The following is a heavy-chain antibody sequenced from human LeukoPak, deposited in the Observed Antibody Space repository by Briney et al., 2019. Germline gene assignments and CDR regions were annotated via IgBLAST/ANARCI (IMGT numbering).Heavy chain of an antibody. V-gene: IGHV3-48*04. CDR1: GFTFSNHN. D-gene: IGHD3-10*02. Sequence: GGSLRLSCAVSGFTFSNHNMNWVRQAPGKGLEWVSYISSSCSTIFYADSVKGRFTISRDNAKNSLYLQMNSLRAEDTAVYYCAELGITMIGGVWGKGTTVTISS. CDR2: ISSSCSTI. CDR3: AELGITMIGGV. J-gene: IGHJ6*04.